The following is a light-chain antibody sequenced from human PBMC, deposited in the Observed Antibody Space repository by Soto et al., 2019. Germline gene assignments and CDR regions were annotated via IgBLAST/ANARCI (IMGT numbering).Light chain of an antibody. CDR2: AAS. V-gene: IGKV1-9*01. J-gene: IGKJ1*01. CDR3: QQYTNTNNPWM. Sequence: DIQLNQSPSFLSTSVGDRVTITCRASQGISSYLAWYQQKPGKAPKLLIYAASTLQSGVPSRFSGSGSGTEFTLIISGLQPDDSATYYCQQYTNTNNPWMFGQGTKVNIK. CDR1: QGISSY.